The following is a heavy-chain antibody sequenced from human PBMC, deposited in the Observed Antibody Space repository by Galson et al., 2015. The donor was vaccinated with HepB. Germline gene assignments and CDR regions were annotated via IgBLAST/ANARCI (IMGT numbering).Heavy chain of an antibody. CDR3: TTDVYFSSYWSWLDP. J-gene: IGHJ5*02. Sequence: SLRLSCAASGFAFNNAWMNWVRQAPGKGLEWVGRIKSKTDGGTTEYAAPVKGRFTISRDDSRNTLYLQVHSLKTDDTAVYYCTTDVYFSSYWSWLDPWGQGTLVTVSS. CDR1: GFAFNNAW. V-gene: IGHV3-15*01. D-gene: IGHD2-2*01. CDR2: IKSKTDGGTT.